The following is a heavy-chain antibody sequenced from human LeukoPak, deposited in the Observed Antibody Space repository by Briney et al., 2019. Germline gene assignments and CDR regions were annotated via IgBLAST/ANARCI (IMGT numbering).Heavy chain of an antibody. CDR3: ARRNPYGSGSYDY. CDR1: GFTFSSYS. J-gene: IGHJ4*02. Sequence: GGSLRLSCAASGFTFSSYSMNWVRQAPGKGLEWVSSISSSSDYIHYADSVKGRLTISRDNAKNSLYLQMNSLRAEDTAVYYCARRNPYGSGSYDYWGQGTLVTVTS. CDR2: ISSSSDYI. D-gene: IGHD3-10*01. V-gene: IGHV3-21*01.